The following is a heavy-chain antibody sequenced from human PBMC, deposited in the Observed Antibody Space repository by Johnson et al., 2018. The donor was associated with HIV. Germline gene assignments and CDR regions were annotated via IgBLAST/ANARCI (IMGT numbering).Heavy chain of an antibody. CDR2: IRYDGSNK. D-gene: IGHD4-23*01. CDR3: AKAHRVSRTTVITGPDAFDI. CDR1: GFSFSSYG. Sequence: VQLVESGGGVVQPGGSLRLSCAASGFSFSSYGMHWVRQGPGRGLEWVAFIRYDGSNKYYADSVKGRFTISRDNSKNTLYLQMTSLRAEDTAWYYCAKAHRVSRTTVITGPDAFDIWGQGTMVTVSS. J-gene: IGHJ3*02. V-gene: IGHV3-30*02.